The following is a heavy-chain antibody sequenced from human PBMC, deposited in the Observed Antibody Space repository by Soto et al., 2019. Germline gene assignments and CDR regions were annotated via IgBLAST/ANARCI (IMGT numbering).Heavy chain of an antibody. CDR3: AREIDGYYGMDV. CDR2: IIPMFGTA. J-gene: IGHJ6*02. Sequence: QVQLVQSGAEVKKPGSSVKVSCKASGGTFSTDSISWVRQAPGQGLEWMGGIIPMFGTANNAQKFQGRVTITADESTSTAYMELSSLRSEDTDVYFCAREIDGYYGMDVWGQGTTVTLAS. CDR1: GGTFSTDS. V-gene: IGHV1-69*12.